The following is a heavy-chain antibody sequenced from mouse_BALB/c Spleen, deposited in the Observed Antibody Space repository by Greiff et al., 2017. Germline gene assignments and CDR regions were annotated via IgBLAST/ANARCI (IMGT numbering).Heavy chain of an antibody. CDR3: TREGLLYLDY. CDR1: GFTFSSFG. CDR2: ISSGNNTI. V-gene: IGHV5-17*02. J-gene: IGHJ2*01. D-gene: IGHD2-13*01. Sequence: EVKLVESGGGLVQPGGSRKLSCAASGFTFSSFGMHWVRQAPEKGLEWVAYISSGNNTIYYADTVKGRFTISRDNPKNTLFLQMTSLRSEDTAMYYCTREGLLYLDYWGQGTALTVYS.